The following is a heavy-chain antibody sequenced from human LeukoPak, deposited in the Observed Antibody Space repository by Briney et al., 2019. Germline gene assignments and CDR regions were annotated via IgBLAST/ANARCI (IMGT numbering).Heavy chain of an antibody. V-gene: IGHV3-74*01. Sequence: GGSLRLSCAASGFTFSSYWMHWVHQAPGKGLVYVSRINTDGSSTDYADSVKGRFTISRDNAKNTLYLQMNSLRAEDTAVYYCAKDPTYSNWFDPWGQGTLVTVSS. CDR1: GFTFSSYW. J-gene: IGHJ5*02. CDR2: INTDGSST. CDR3: AKDPTYSNWFDP. D-gene: IGHD5-18*01.